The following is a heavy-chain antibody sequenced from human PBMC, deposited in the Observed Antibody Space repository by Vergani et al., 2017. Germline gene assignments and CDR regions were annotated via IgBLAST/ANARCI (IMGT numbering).Heavy chain of an antibody. D-gene: IGHD3-22*01. CDR1: GGTFSSYA. Sequence: QVQLVQSGAEVKKPGSSVKVSCKASGGTFSSYAISWVRQAPGQGLEWMGGIIPIFGTANYAQKFQCRVTITADESTSTAYMELSSLRSEDTAVYYCARVAYYYDSSGYPGAFDIWGQGTMVTVSS. J-gene: IGHJ3*02. CDR2: IIPIFGTA. V-gene: IGHV1-69*01. CDR3: ARVAYYYDSSGYPGAFDI.